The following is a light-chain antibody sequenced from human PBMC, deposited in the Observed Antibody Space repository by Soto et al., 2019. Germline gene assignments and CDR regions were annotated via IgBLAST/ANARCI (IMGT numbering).Light chain of an antibody. V-gene: IGKV1-33*01. J-gene: IGKJ5*01. CDR1: QNINNY. CDR3: QSYNTARPT. CDR2: DAS. Sequence: EIQMTQSPSSLSASVGDRVTITCQASQNINNYLNWYQQKPGRAPKLMIYDASNLEAGVPSRFRGSGSGTDFTFTISRLQPADIATYYCQSYNTARPTFGQGTRLEIK.